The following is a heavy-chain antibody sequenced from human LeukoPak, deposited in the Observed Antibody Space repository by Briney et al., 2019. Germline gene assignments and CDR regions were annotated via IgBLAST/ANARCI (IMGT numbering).Heavy chain of an antibody. CDR2: IFHSGLT. V-gene: IGHV4-38-2*02. D-gene: IGHD3-10*01. J-gene: IGHJ4*02. CDR3: ALQPHGSRSPYS. Sequence: PSETVSLTCTVSGYSISSGYYWGWIRQPPGKGLEWIATIFHSGLTHYNPSLEGRVTISVDTSRSQLSLKLRSATAADTAVYYCALQPHGSRSPYSWGRGTLVTVSS. CDR1: GYSISSGYY.